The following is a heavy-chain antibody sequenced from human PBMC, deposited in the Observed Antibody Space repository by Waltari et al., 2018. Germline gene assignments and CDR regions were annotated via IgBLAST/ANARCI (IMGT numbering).Heavy chain of an antibody. Sequence: QVQLVQSGAEVRKPGASVEISCRTSGYNFNNYGFSWVRQAPGQGLGCMGWVSASINRAYTAQKFQGRLTMTAHTSTGIAYMELKSLTSDDAAMYFCARAPYRVLSIDWYYFDAWGQGTLVTVSS. CDR2: VSASINRA. D-gene: IGHD3-9*01. CDR3: ARAPYRVLSIDWYYFDA. CDR1: GYNFNNYG. J-gene: IGHJ4*02. V-gene: IGHV1-18*01.